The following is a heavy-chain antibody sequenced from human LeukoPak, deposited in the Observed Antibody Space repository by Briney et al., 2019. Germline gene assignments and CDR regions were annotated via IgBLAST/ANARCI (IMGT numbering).Heavy chain of an antibody. CDR1: GYTFTSYY. V-gene: IGHV1-46*01. CDR3: ARDFSLSSSWYPGSH. D-gene: IGHD6-13*01. J-gene: IGHJ4*02. CDR2: INPSGGST. Sequence: ASVKVSCKASGYTFTSYYMHWVRQAPGQGLEWMGIINPSGGSTSYAQKFQGGVTMTRDTSTSTVYMELSSLRSEDTAVYYCARDFSLSSSWYPGSHWGQGTLVTVSS.